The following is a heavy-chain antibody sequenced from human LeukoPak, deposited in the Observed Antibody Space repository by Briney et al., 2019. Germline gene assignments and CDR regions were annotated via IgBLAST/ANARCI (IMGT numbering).Heavy chain of an antibody. CDR3: ARVNYDFWSGYYSPVGYYFDY. V-gene: IGHV4-59*11. Sequence: SETLSLTCTVSGGSISSHYWSWIRQPPGKGLEWIGYIYYSGSTNYNPSLKSRVTISVDTSKNQFSLKLSSVTAADTAVYYCARVNYDFWSGYYSPVGYYFDYWGQGTLVTVSS. CDR1: GGSISSHY. CDR2: IYYSGST. J-gene: IGHJ4*02. D-gene: IGHD3-3*01.